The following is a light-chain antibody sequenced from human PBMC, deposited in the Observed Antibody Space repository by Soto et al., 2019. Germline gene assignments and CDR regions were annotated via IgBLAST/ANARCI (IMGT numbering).Light chain of an antibody. V-gene: IGLV1-44*01. CDR1: SSNIGSYT. J-gene: IGLJ2*01. CDR3: AAWADSLNGVV. Sequence: QAVVTQPPSASGTPGQRVTISCSGSSSNIGSYTVNWYQQLPGTAPKLLIYSNNQRPSGVPDRFSGSKSATSASLAISGLQAEDEADYYCAAWADSLNGVVFGGGTKLTVL. CDR2: SNN.